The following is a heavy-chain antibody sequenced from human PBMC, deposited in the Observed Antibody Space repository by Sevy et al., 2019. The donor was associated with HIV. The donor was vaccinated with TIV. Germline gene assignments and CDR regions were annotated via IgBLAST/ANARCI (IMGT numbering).Heavy chain of an antibody. J-gene: IGHJ4*02. V-gene: IGHV3-30-3*01. CDR1: GFTFSSYA. Sequence: GGSLRLSCAASGFTFSSYAMSWVRQAPGKGLEWVAVISYDGSNKYYADSVKGRFTISRDNSKNTLYLQMNSLRTEDTAVYYCAGDRGSGKNGFFDYWGQGTLVTVSS. CDR2: ISYDGSNK. D-gene: IGHD3-10*01. CDR3: AGDRGSGKNGFFDY.